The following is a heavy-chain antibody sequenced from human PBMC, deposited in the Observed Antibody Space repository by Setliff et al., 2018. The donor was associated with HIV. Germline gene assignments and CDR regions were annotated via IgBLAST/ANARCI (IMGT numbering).Heavy chain of an antibody. Sequence: SETLSLTCAVYGGSFSDYYWSWIRQPPGKGLEWIGEINHSGSTDYNPSLKSRVTISVDTSKNQFSLKLSSVTAADTAVYYCARGLGDYSHYSGWFDPWGQGTLVTVSS. CDR2: INHSGST. D-gene: IGHD4-4*01. CDR3: ARGLGDYSHYSGWFDP. J-gene: IGHJ5*02. CDR1: GGSFSDYY. V-gene: IGHV4-34*01.